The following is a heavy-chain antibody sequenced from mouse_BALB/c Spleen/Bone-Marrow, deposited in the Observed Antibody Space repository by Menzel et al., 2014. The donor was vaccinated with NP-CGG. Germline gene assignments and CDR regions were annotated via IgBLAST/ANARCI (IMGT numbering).Heavy chain of an antibody. Sequence: QVQLQQSGPELMKPGASVKISCKASGYAFSSSWMNWVKQRPGQGPEWIGRIYPGDGDTNYNGKFKGKATLTADKSSNTAYMQLSSLTSEDSAVYFCARSRYDDGYYVDYWGQGTTLTVSS. D-gene: IGHD2-14*01. CDR1: GYAFSSSW. V-gene: IGHV1-82*01. CDR2: IYPGDGDT. CDR3: ARSRYDDGYYVDY. J-gene: IGHJ2*01.